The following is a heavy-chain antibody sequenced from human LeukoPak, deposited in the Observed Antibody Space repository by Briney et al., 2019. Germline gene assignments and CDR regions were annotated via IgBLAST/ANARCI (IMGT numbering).Heavy chain of an antibody. J-gene: IGHJ5*02. D-gene: IGHD6-6*01. Sequence: SETLSLTCTVSGGSISSYYWSWIRQPPGKGLEWIGYIYYSGSTNYNPSLKSRVTTSVDTSKNQFSLKLSSVTAADTAVYYCARVEYSRGGPLARWDPWGQGTLVTVSS. V-gene: IGHV4-59*01. CDR3: ARVEYSRGGPLARWDP. CDR1: GGSISSYY. CDR2: IYYSGST.